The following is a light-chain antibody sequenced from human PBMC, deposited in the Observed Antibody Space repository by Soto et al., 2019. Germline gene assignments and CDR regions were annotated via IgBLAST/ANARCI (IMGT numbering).Light chain of an antibody. J-gene: IGKJ2*02. CDR2: GAS. Sequence: EIVMTQSPATLSVSPGERATLSCRASQSVSSNLAWYQQKPGQAPRLLIYGASTRATGIPARFSGSGSGTEFTLTISSLQSEGFAVYYCQQSPGTFGQGTKLEIK. CDR1: QSVSSN. CDR3: QQSPGT. V-gene: IGKV3-15*01.